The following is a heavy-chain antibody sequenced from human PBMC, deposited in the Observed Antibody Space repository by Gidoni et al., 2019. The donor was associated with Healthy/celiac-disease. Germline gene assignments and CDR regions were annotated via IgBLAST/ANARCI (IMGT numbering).Heavy chain of an antibody. CDR1: GGSFSGYY. J-gene: IGHJ4*02. CDR2: INHSGST. Sequence: QVQLQQWGAGLLKPSETLSLTCAVYGGSFSGYYWSWIRQPPGKGLEWIGEINHSGSTNYNPSLKSRVTISVDTSKNQFSLKLSSVTAADTAVYYCAKVSSSWYFDYWGQGTLGTVSS. D-gene: IGHD6-13*01. CDR3: AKVSSSWYFDY. V-gene: IGHV4-34*01.